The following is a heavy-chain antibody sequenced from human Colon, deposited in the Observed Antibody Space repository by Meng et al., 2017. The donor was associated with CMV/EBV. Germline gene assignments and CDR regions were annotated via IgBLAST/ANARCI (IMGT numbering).Heavy chain of an antibody. J-gene: IGHJ4*02. D-gene: IGHD6-19*01. CDR1: GYTFTSSS. V-gene: IGHV7-4-1*01. Sequence: QVQLVQSGXELKKXXXSVKFSCQDAGYTFTSSSMNWVRHAPGQGLEWMGWININTGNPTYAQGFTGRFVFSLDTSVSTAYLQIDSLKADDTAVYYCARGNGWRFDYWGQGTMVTVSA. CDR2: ININTGNP. CDR3: ARGNGWRFDY.